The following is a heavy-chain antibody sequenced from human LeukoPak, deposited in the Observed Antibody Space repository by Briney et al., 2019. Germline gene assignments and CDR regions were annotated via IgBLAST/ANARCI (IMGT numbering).Heavy chain of an antibody. CDR1: GFTVSSNY. CDR3: ARSQDGSGSYFYYFYIDV. J-gene: IGHJ6*03. D-gene: IGHD3-10*01. Sequence: GGSLRLSCAASGFTVSSNYMSWVRQAPGKGLEWVSIFCRGGSTYYADSVKGRFTVSRDNSKNILYLQMNSLRAEDTAVYYCARSQDGSGSYFYYFYIDVWGKGTAV. V-gene: IGHV3-66*01. CDR2: FCRGGST.